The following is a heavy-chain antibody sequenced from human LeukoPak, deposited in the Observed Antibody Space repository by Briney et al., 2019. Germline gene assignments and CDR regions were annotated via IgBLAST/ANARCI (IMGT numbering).Heavy chain of an antibody. J-gene: IGHJ4*02. CDR1: GYSFTSYW. CDR3: VTLGESRDGYNYVDQ. V-gene: IGHV5-10-1*01. CDR2: IDPGDSYI. D-gene: IGHD5-24*01. Sequence: GESLKISCKGSGYSFTSYWISWVRQMPGKGLEWMGRIDPGDSYIDYSPSFQGHVTISADKSIRTAYLQWSNLRASDTAIYYCVTLGESRDGYNYVDQWGQGTLLTVSS.